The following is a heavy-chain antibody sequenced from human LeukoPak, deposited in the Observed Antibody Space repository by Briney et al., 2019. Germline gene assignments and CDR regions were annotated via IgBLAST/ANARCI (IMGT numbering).Heavy chain of an antibody. CDR2: IYTSGGT. V-gene: IGHV4-4*07. D-gene: IGHD6-19*01. CDR3: ARGGLAVAGRGFDP. CDR1: GVSISSYY. J-gene: IGHJ5*02. Sequence: PSETLSLTCTVSGVSISSYYWSWIRQPAGKGLEWIGRIYTSGGTNYNPSLKSRVTMSVDTSKNQFSLKLSSVTAADTAVYYRARGGLAVAGRGFDPWGQGTLVTVSS.